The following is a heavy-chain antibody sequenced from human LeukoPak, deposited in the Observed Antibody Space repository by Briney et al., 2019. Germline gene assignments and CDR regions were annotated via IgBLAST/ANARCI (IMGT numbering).Heavy chain of an antibody. CDR2: IYYSGST. J-gene: IGHJ4*02. V-gene: IGHV4-39*07. D-gene: IGHD3-3*01. CDR1: GGSISSSSYY. Sequence: SETLSLTCPVSGGSISSSSYYWGWIRQPPGKGLEWIGRIYYSGSTNYNPSLKSRVTISVDTSKNQFSLKLSSVTAADTAVYYCARSGLPYDFWSGSLFYYFDYWGQGTLVTVSS. CDR3: ARSGLPYDFWSGSLFYYFDY.